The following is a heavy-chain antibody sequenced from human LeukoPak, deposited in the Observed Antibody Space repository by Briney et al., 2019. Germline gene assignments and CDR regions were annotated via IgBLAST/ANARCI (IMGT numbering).Heavy chain of an antibody. CDR3: ASHSSSWYEVPLRYYYYMDV. J-gene: IGHJ6*03. CDR1: GGSISSGGYS. D-gene: IGHD6-13*01. V-gene: IGHV4-30-4*07. Sequence: PSETLSLTCAVSGGSISSGGYSWSWIRQPPGKGLEWIGYIYYSGSTYYNPSLKSRVTISVDTSKNQFSLKLSSVTAADTAVYYCASHSSSWYEVPLRYYYYMDVWGKGTTVTVSS. CDR2: IYYSGST.